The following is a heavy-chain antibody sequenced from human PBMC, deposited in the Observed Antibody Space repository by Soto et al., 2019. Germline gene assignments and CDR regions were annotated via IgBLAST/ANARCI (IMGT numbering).Heavy chain of an antibody. Sequence: ASVKVSYKASGYTFTGYYMHWVRQAPGQGLEWMGWINPNSGGTNYAQKLQGRVTMTRDTSISTAYMEPSRLRSDDTAGYPCASGYCSGGSCYYKFVYWFLGALVTVS. J-gene: IGHJ4*02. CDR1: GYTFTGYY. V-gene: IGHV1-2*02. CDR2: INPNSGGT. CDR3: ASGYCSGGSCYYKFVY. D-gene: IGHD2-15*01.